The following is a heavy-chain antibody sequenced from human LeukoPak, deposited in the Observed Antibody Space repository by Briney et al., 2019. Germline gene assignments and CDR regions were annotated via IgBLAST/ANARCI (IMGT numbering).Heavy chain of an antibody. D-gene: IGHD3-16*01. CDR3: VKTMVTFGGIIRADAFDI. J-gene: IGHJ3*02. V-gene: IGHV3-64D*06. CDR1: GFTFSRYF. Sequence: GGSLRLSCSASGFTFSRYFMHWVRQAPGKGLEYVSAIRNDGGSTFYADSVKGRFTISRDNFKNTLYLQMSSLRPEDTAVYYCVKTMVTFGGIIRADAFDIWGQGTMVTVSS. CDR2: IRNDGGST.